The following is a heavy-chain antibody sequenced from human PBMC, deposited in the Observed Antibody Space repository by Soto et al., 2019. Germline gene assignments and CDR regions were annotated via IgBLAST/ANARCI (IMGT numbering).Heavy chain of an antibody. CDR2: IYHSGST. CDR1: GGSISSSNW. Sequence: KPSETLSLTCAVSGGSISSSNWWSWVRQPPGKGLEWIGEIYHSGSTNYNPSLKSRVTISVDTSKNQFSLKLISVAAADTAVYYCASVSTAKNPYDYWGQGTLVTVSS. D-gene: IGHD2-21*02. J-gene: IGHJ4*02. V-gene: IGHV4-4*02. CDR3: ASVSTAKNPYDY.